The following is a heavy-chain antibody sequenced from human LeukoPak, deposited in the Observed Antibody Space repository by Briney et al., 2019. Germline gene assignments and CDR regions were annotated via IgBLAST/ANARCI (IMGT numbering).Heavy chain of an antibody. V-gene: IGHV3-23*01. CDR3: AKHRGIIIMDPGFDH. Sequence: GGSLRLSCAASGFTFSSYVMSWVRQAPGKGLEWVSGMSGSAGSTYYADSVKGRFTISRDNSKNTLFLQMDSLRAEDTAVYYCAKHRGIIIMDPGFDHWGQGTLVTVSS. CDR1: GFTFSSYV. J-gene: IGHJ4*02. D-gene: IGHD2-8*01. CDR2: MSGSAGST.